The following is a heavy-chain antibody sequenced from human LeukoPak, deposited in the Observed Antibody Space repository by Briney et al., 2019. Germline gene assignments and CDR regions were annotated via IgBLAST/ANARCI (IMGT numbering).Heavy chain of an antibody. Sequence: PSQTLSLTCSVAAVSVGSHFWSWVRQPAGKSLEWIGRVSASGPTSSHPSLNSRVTMSLDTSKNQFSLKLTSVTAADTAVYLCAREYCGGECTAGGAYDIWGQGTMVTVSS. CDR3: AREYCGGECTAGGAYDI. V-gene: IGHV4-4*07. CDR2: VSASGPT. J-gene: IGHJ3*02. D-gene: IGHD2-21*01. CDR1: AVSVGSHF.